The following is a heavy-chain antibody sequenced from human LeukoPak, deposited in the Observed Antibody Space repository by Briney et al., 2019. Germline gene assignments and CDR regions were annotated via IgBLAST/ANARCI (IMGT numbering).Heavy chain of an antibody. Sequence: ASVKVSCKASGGTFSSYAISWVRQAPGQGLEWMGRIIPILGIANYAQKFQGRATITADKSTSTAYMELSSLRAEDTAVYYCAKEHTVTTYAYYYYGMDVWGQGTTVTVSS. CDR1: GGTFSSYA. D-gene: IGHD4-17*01. CDR2: IIPILGIA. V-gene: IGHV1-69*04. J-gene: IGHJ6*02. CDR3: AKEHTVTTYAYYYYGMDV.